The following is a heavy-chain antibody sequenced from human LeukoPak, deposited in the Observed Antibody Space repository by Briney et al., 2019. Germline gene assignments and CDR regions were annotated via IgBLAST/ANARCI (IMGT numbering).Heavy chain of an antibody. CDR1: GDSITGYY. J-gene: IGHJ4*02. V-gene: IGHV4-39*07. D-gene: IGHD3-10*01. Sequence: SETLSLTCSVSGDSITGYYWGWIRQPPGKGLEWIGNIYYTGNTYYNSSLKSRVTISLDTSKNQFSLKVISMTAADTAVYYCARETYYYASGSYYSFDYWGQGTLVTVSS. CDR2: IYYTGNT. CDR3: ARETYYYASGSYYSFDY.